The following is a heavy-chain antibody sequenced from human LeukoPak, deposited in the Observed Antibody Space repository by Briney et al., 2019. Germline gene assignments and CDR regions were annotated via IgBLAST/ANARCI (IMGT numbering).Heavy chain of an antibody. CDR1: GFTFDDYG. CDR3: ARDIIVVVAANGVDP. D-gene: IGHD2-15*01. CDR2: INWNGGST. J-gene: IGHJ5*02. Sequence: GGSLRLSCAASGFTFDDYGMSWVRQAPGKGLEWVSGINWNGGSTGYADSVKGRFTISRDNAKNSLYLQMNSLRAEDTAVYYCARDIIVVVAANGVDPWGQGTLVTVSS. V-gene: IGHV3-20*04.